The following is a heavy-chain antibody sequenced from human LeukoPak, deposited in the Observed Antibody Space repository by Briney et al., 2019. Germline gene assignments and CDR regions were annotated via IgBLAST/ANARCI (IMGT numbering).Heavy chain of an antibody. CDR3: ARVVLSSGWLDY. J-gene: IGHJ4*02. Sequence: ASVKVSCKASGYTFTGYYMHWVRQAPGQGLEWMGWINPNSGGTNYAQKFQGRVTMTRDTSISTAYMELSRLRSDDTAVYYCARVVLSSGWLDYWGQGILVTVSS. CDR1: GYTFTGYY. CDR2: INPNSGGT. D-gene: IGHD6-19*01. V-gene: IGHV1-2*02.